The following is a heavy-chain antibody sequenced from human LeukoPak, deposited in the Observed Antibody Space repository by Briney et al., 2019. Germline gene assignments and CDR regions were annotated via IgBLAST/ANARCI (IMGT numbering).Heavy chain of an antibody. Sequence: PGRSPTLSRAASGSSLMDNYSSSISQPPGKGLEWGSFINVKCGAMYYADFVKGRFTISRDNAKSSLYLEMNSVRVEDTAVYYCARGPRILAAGSYYFDYWGQGSLVTVSS. D-gene: IGHD6-13*01. CDR2: INVKCGAM. CDR1: GSSLMDNY. CDR3: ARGPRILAAGSYYFDY. V-gene: IGHV3-11*01. J-gene: IGHJ4*02.